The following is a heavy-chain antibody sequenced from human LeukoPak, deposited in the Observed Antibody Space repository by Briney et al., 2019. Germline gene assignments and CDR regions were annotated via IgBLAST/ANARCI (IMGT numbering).Heavy chain of an antibody. CDR2: IIPILGIA. V-gene: IGHV1-69*04. CDR3: TRQTSSRYFDY. CDR1: GGTFISYA. Sequence: ASVKVSCKASGGTFISYAISWVRQAPGQGLEWMGRIIPILGIANYAQKFQGRVTITADKSTSTAYMELSSLRSEDTAVYYCTRQTSSRYFDYWGQGTLVTVSS. J-gene: IGHJ4*02.